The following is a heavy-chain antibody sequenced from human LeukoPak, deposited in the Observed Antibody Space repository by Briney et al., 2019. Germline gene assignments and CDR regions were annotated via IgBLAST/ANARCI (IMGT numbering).Heavy chain of an antibody. CDR1: GYTFTTYD. CDR3: ARDSSGWYHWFDP. D-gene: IGHD6-19*01. V-gene: IGHV1-8*03. J-gene: IGHJ5*02. CDR2: MNPNSGNT. Sequence: GASVKVSCKASGYTFTTYDISWVRQATGQGLEWMGWMNPNSGNTDYAQKFQGRLTITRNTSISTAYMELSSLRSEDTAVYCCARDSSGWYHWFDPWGQGTLVTVSS.